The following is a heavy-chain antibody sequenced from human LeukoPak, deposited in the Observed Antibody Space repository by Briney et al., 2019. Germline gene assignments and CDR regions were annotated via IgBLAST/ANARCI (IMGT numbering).Heavy chain of an antibody. J-gene: IGHJ4*02. Sequence: GSSVKVSCKASGGTFSSYAISWVRQAPGQGLEWMGIINPSGGSTSYAQKFQGRVTMTRDTSTSTVYMELSSLRSEDTAVYYCARTTGGRGYFDYWGQGTLVTVSS. CDR2: INPSGGST. D-gene: IGHD2-8*02. CDR1: GGTFSSYA. V-gene: IGHV1-46*01. CDR3: ARTTGGRGYFDY.